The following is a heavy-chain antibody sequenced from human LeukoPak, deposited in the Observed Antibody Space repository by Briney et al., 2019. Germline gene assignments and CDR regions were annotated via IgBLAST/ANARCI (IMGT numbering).Heavy chain of an antibody. CDR2: ISSSSSYI. Sequence: PGGSLRLSCAASGFTFSSYSMNWVRQAPGKGLEWVSSISSSSSYIYYADSVKGRSTISRDSAKNSLYLQMNSLRAEDTAVYYCARPYCSSTSCYRFWGFDYWGQGTLVTVSS. CDR1: GFTFSSYS. CDR3: ARPYCSSTSCYRFWGFDY. V-gene: IGHV3-21*01. D-gene: IGHD2-2*02. J-gene: IGHJ4*02.